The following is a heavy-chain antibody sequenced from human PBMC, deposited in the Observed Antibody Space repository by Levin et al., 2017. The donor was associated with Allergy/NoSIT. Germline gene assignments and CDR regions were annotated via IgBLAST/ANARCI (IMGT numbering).Heavy chain of an antibody. CDR2: ISYDGSNK. V-gene: IGHV3-30*18. Sequence: SCAASGFTFSSYGMHWVRQAPGKGLEWVAVISYDGSNKYYADSVKGRFTISRDNSKNTLYLQMNSLRAEDTAVYYCAKEGFDPWGQGTLVTVSS. CDR1: GFTFSSYG. CDR3: AKEGFDP. J-gene: IGHJ5*02.